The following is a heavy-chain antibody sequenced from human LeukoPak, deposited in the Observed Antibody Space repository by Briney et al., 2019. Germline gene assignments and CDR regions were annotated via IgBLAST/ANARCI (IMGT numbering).Heavy chain of an antibody. D-gene: IGHD6-13*01. V-gene: IGHV1-8*01. J-gene: IGHJ4*02. CDR1: GYTFTSYD. Sequence: GASVKVSCTASGYTFTSYDINWVRQATGQGLEWMGWMNPNSGNTGYAQKFQGRVTMTRNTSISTAYMELSSLRSEDTAVYYCARRGLAAAEGDYWGQGTLVTVSS. CDR2: MNPNSGNT. CDR3: ARRGLAAAEGDY.